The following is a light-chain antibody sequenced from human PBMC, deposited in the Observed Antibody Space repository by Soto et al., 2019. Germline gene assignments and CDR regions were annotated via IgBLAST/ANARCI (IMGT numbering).Light chain of an antibody. CDR1: QGVSVY. Sequence: IQLTQSPSSLSASVGDRVTITCRASQGVSVYLAWYQQQPGKAPRLLIYAASSLQTGVPSRFSGSGFGTDFTLTIGSLQPEDFATYFCQQLNTYPPTFGPGTKVDIK. V-gene: IGKV1-9*01. CDR2: AAS. J-gene: IGKJ3*01. CDR3: QQLNTYPPT.